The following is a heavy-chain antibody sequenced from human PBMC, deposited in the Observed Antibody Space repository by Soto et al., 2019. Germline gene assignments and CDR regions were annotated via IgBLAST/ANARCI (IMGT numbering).Heavy chain of an antibody. J-gene: IGHJ5*02. Sequence: ASLKVSCKASGYTFTGYYMHWVRQAPGQGLEWMGWINPNSGGTNYAQKFQGRVTMTRDTSISTAYMELSRLRSDDTAVYYCARNYYDSSGYYSWPWGQGTLVTVSS. V-gene: IGHV1-2*02. D-gene: IGHD3-22*01. CDR3: ARNYYDSSGYYSWP. CDR1: GYTFTGYY. CDR2: INPNSGGT.